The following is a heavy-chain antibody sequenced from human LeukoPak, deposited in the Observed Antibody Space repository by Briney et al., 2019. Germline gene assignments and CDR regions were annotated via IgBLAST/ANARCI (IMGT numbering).Heavy chain of an antibody. V-gene: IGHV3-23*01. D-gene: IGHD6-19*01. J-gene: IGHJ4*02. CDR1: GFTFSSNA. Sequence: HTGGSLRLSCAASGFTFSSNAMSWVRQAPGKGLEWVSAISGSGGSTYYADSVKGRFTISRDNSKNTLYLQMNSLRAEDTAVYYCAKVRRGSIAVAPKDYWGQGTLVTVSS. CDR3: AKVRRGSIAVAPKDY. CDR2: ISGSGGST.